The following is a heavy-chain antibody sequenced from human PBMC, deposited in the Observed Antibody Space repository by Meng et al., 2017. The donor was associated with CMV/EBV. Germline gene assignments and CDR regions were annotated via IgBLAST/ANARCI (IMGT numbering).Heavy chain of an antibody. Sequence: GESLKISCAASGFTFSSYAMHWVRQAPGKGLEWVAVISYDGSNKYYADSVKGRFTISRDNSKNTLYLQMNSLRAEDTAVYYCASSRTGLYQLPDYFDYWGQGTLVTVSS. V-gene: IGHV3-30*04. CDR1: GFTFSSYA. CDR2: ISYDGSNK. D-gene: IGHD2-2*01. J-gene: IGHJ4*02. CDR3: ASSRTGLYQLPDYFDY.